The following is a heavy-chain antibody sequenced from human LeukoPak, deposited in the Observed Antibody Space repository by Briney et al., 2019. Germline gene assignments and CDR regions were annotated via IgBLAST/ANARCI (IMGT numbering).Heavy chain of an antibody. D-gene: IGHD4-17*01. CDR2: IYYSGST. CDR3: ARDRDGDYVDY. J-gene: IGHJ4*02. CDR1: GGSISSYY. Sequence: SETLSLTCTVSGGSISSYYWSWIRQPPGMGLEWIGYIYYSGSTNYNPSLKSRVTISVDTSKNQFSLKLSSVTAADTAVYYCARDRDGDYVDYWGQGTLVTVSS. V-gene: IGHV4-59*13.